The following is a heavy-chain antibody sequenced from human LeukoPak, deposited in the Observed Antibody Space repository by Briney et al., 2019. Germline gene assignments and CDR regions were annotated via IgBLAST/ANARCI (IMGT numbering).Heavy chain of an antibody. D-gene: IGHD6-19*01. V-gene: IGHV3-66*01. Sequence: GGSLRLSCAASGFTVSSNYMSWVRQAPGKGLEWVSVIYSGGSTYYADSVKGRFTISRDNSKNTLYLQMNSLRAEDTAVYYCARDPVAVDGTGPYDYWGQGTLVTVSS. J-gene: IGHJ4*02. CDR1: GFTVSSNY. CDR2: IYSGGST. CDR3: ARDPVAVDGTGPYDY.